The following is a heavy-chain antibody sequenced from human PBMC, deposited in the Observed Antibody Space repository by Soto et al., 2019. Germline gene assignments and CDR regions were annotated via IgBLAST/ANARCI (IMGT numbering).Heavy chain of an antibody. Sequence: GCKVTDHCVSWVRKMHGKGLEWMGRIDPSDSYTNYSPSFQGHVTISADKSISTAYLQWSSLKASDTAMYFCARQDDRIRYCRTVSEVLLKRTSDL. CDR1: GCKVTDHC. D-gene: IGHD3-9*01. CDR3: ARQDDRIRYCRTVSEVLLKRTSDL. J-gene: IGHJ2*01. CDR2: IDPSDSYT. V-gene: IGHV5-10-1*01.